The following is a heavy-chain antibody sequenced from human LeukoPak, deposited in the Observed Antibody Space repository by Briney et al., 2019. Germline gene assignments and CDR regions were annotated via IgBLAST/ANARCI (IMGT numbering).Heavy chain of an antibody. D-gene: IGHD2-21*02. J-gene: IGHJ4*02. CDR1: GFTFDDFG. CDR2: IIWNGGST. Sequence: GGSLRLSCAASGFTFDDFGMSWVRQAPGKGLEWVSGIIWNGGSTGYADSVKGRFTISRDNGKNSLYLQMNSLRAEDTALYYCARGSEVVTAIPWYFDYWGQGTLVTVSS. V-gene: IGHV3-20*04. CDR3: ARGSEVVTAIPWYFDY.